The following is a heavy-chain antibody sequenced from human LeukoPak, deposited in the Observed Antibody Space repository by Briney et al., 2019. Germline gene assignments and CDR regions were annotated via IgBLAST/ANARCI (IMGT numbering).Heavy chain of an antibody. V-gene: IGHV3-30-3*01. CDR1: GFTFSSYA. Sequence: PVGSLRLSCAASGFTFSSYAMHWVRQAPGKGLEWVAVISYDGSNKYYADSVKGRFTISRDNSKNTLYLQMNSLRAEDTAVYYCARTFYSSGTGVPIYYWGQGTLVTVSS. CDR2: ISYDGSNK. J-gene: IGHJ4*02. CDR3: ARTFYSSGTGVPIYY. D-gene: IGHD6-19*01.